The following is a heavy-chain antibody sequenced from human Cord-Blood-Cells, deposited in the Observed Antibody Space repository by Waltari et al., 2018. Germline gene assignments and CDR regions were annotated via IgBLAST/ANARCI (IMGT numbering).Heavy chain of an antibody. V-gene: IGHV4-34*01. Sequence: QVQLQQWGAGLLKPSETLSLTCAVYGGYFSGYYWSWIRQPPGQGLEWIGEINHSGSTNYNPSLKSRVTISVDTSKNQFSLKLSSVTAADTAVYYCARGTYYGSGSYYNYYYYYGMDVWGQGTTVTVSS. CDR1: GGYFSGYY. J-gene: IGHJ6*02. CDR2: INHSGST. D-gene: IGHD3-10*01. CDR3: ARGTYYGSGSYYNYYYYYGMDV.